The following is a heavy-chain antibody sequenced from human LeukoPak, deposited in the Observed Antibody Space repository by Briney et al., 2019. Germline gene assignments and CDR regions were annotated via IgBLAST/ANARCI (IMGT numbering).Heavy chain of an antibody. V-gene: IGHV3-33*06. J-gene: IGHJ4*02. CDR1: GFTFSSYG. CDR3: AKPTSGDGSFLIDY. CDR2: IWYDGSYT. D-gene: IGHD1-26*01. Sequence: RGSLRLSCAASGFTFSSYGMHWVRQAPGKGLEWVAVIWYDGSYTYYAESVKGRFTISRDNSRNTLYLQMSSLRAEDTAVYYCAKPTSGDGSFLIDYWGQGTLVTVSS.